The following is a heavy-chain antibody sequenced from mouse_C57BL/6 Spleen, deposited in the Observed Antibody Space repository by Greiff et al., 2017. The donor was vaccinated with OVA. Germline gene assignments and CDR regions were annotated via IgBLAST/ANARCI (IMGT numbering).Heavy chain of an antibody. V-gene: IGHV5-16*01. J-gene: IGHJ2*01. Sequence: EVQGVESEGGLVQPGSSMKLSCTASGFTFSDYYMAWVRQVPEKGLEWVANINYDGSSTYYLDSLKSRFIISRNNAKNMLYLQMSSRKSEDTATYYCARKMVTTRGQGYFDYWGQGTTLTVSS. D-gene: IGHD2-2*01. CDR3: ARKMVTTRGQGYFDY. CDR1: GFTFSDYY. CDR2: INYDGSST.